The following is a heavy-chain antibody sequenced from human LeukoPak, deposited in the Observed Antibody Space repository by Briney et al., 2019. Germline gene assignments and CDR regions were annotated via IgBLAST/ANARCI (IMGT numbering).Heavy chain of an antibody. J-gene: IGHJ6*02. D-gene: IGHD1-1*01. CDR1: GYTFTNYA. Sequence: ASVKVSCKAFGYTFTNYAITWVRQAAGQGLEWMGWISGNNGDREYASKVQGRLSLSTDPSTGTALMELRSLRSDDTAVYYCARERRGQTWNHGIDVWGQGTTVIVSS. V-gene: IGHV1-18*01. CDR3: ARERRGQTWNHGIDV. CDR2: ISGNNGDR.